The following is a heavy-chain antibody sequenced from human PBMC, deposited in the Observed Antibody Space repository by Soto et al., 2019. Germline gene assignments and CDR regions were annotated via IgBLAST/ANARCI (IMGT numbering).Heavy chain of an antibody. CDR1: GFTFSSYG. V-gene: IGHV3-30*18. CDR3: AKHSSSWQVYYFDY. CDR2: ISYDGSNK. D-gene: IGHD6-13*01. J-gene: IGHJ4*02. Sequence: GGSLRLSCAASGFTFSSYGMHWVRQAPGKGLEWVAVISYDGSNKYYADSVKGRFTISRDNSKNTLYLQMNSLRAEDTAVYYSAKHSSSWQVYYFDYWGQGTLVTVSS.